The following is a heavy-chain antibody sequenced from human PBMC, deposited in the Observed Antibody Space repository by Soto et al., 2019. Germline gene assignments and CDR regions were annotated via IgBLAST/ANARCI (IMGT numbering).Heavy chain of an antibody. J-gene: IGHJ6*02. D-gene: IGHD2-21*02. CDR1: GGSISGYY. Sequence: SETLSLTCTVSGGSISGYYWSWIRQPPGKGLEWIGNVYYSGGAKYNPSVKRRVSISVDTSKNQFSLNLSSVTAADTAVYYCTRDGDGRMTTNPYYYYGMDVWGPGITVTVSS. V-gene: IGHV4-59*01. CDR3: TRDGDGRMTTNPYYYYGMDV. CDR2: VYYSGGA.